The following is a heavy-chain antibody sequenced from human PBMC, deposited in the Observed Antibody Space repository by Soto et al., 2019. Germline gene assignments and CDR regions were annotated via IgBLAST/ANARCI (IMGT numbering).Heavy chain of an antibody. CDR2: INHSGST. V-gene: IGHV4-34*01. D-gene: IGHD4-4*01. CDR3: ARGGPTGSDAFDI. CDR1: GGSFSGYY. Sequence: QVQLQQWGAGLLKPSETLSLTCAVYGGSFSGYYWSWIRQPPGKGLEWIGEINHSGSTNYNPSLKSRVTISVETSKNHFSLKLSSVTAADTAVYYCARGGPTGSDAFDIWGQGTMVTVSS. J-gene: IGHJ3*02.